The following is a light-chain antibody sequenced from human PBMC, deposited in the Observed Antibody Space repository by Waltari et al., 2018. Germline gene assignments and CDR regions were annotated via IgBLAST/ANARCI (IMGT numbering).Light chain of an antibody. Sequence: DIVMTQSPLSLPVTPGEPASISCRSSQSLLHSNGYNCLDWYLPKPGQSPQLLIYLGSNRASGVPDRFGGSGSGTDFTLKISRVEAEDVGVYYCMQALQTYTFGQGTKLEIK. CDR1: QSLLHSNGYNC. CDR2: LGS. J-gene: IGKJ2*01. V-gene: IGKV2-28*01. CDR3: MQALQTYT.